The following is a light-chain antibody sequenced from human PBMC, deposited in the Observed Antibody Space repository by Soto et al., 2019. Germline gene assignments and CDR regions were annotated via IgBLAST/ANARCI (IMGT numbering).Light chain of an antibody. J-gene: IGKJ3*01. Sequence: AIQMTQSPSSLSASVGDRVTITCRASQGIRNDLDWFQQKPGKAPKLLIYAASNLQSGVPARFSGSGSGTDFTLTISSLQPEDFATYYCLQKYFYPFTFGPGTKVAI. V-gene: IGKV1-6*01. CDR1: QGIRND. CDR3: LQKYFYPFT. CDR2: AAS.